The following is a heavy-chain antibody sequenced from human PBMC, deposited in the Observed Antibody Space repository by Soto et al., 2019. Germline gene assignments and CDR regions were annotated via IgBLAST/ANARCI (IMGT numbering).Heavy chain of an antibody. V-gene: IGHV4-61*05. CDR3: ARNILTGYSDY. CDR2: IYYSGST. D-gene: IGHD3-9*01. Sequence: SETLSLTCTVSGGSISSSNYYWGWIRQPPGKGLEWIGYIYYSGSTNYNPSLKSRVTISVDTSKNQFSLKLSSVTAADTAVYYCARNILTGYSDYWGQGTLVTVSS. CDR1: GGSISSSNYY. J-gene: IGHJ4*02.